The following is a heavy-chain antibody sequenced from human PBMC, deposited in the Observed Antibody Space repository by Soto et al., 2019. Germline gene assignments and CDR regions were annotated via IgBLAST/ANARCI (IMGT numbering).Heavy chain of an antibody. CDR2: ISNSGDTT. CDR1: GFTFTSYA. J-gene: IGHJ4*02. Sequence: GGSLRLSCAASGFTFTSYALNWVRQAPGKGLEWVSGISNSGDTTYFADSVKGRFTISRDNSKNTLYLQMNNLSAEDSAIYYCTKPSDSTTYINAYWGQGTL. D-gene: IGHD3-22*01. V-gene: IGHV3-23*01. CDR3: TKPSDSTTYINAY.